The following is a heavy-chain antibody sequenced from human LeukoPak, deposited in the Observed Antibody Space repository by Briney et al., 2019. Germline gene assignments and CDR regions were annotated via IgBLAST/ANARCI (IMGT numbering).Heavy chain of an antibody. CDR1: GFTFSTYA. CDR3: ASRTAMVTTDAFDI. V-gene: IGHV3-23*01. J-gene: IGHJ3*02. Sequence: PGGSLRLSCAASGFTFSTYAMSWVRQAPGKGLEWVSAISSSGRYTYYADSVKGRFTISRDNAKNSLYLQMNSLRAEDTAVYYCASRTAMVTTDAFDIWGQGTMVTVSS. D-gene: IGHD5-18*01. CDR2: ISSSGRYT.